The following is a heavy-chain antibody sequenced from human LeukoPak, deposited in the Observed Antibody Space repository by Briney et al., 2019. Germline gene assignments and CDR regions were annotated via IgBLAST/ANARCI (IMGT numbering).Heavy chain of an antibody. V-gene: IGHV3-7*01. Sequence: GGSLRLSCVASGFTFSSNYMSWVRQAPGKGLEWVANIKEDARAYSYVDSVKGRFTISRDNAKSSLYLQMNSLRAEDTAVYYCARWRKDSSGWSMDYWGQGTLVTVSS. CDR2: IKEDARAY. J-gene: IGHJ4*02. CDR1: GFTFSSNY. CDR3: ARWRKDSSGWSMDY. D-gene: IGHD6-19*01.